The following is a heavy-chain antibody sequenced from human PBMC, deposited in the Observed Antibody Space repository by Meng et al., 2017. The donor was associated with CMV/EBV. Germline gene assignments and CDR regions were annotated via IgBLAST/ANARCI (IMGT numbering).Heavy chain of an antibody. V-gene: IGHV4-38-2*02. CDR2: INHSGST. J-gene: IGHJ4*02. Sequence: SETLSLTCTVSGYSISSGYYWGWIRQPPGKGLEWIGSINHSGSTNYNPSLKSRVTISVDTSKNQFSLKLSSVTAADTAVYYCARVWTGNWGQGTLVTV. CDR3: ARVWTGN. D-gene: IGHD3/OR15-3a*01. CDR1: GYSISSGYY.